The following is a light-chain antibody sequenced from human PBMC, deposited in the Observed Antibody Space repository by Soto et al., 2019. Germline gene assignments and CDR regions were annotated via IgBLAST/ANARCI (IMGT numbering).Light chain of an antibody. V-gene: IGKV1-39*01. Sequence: DIQMTQSPSSLSASVGDRVTISCRASQSINAFLTWYQQKPGEAPRLRIYGASNLQGGVPSRFSGSGSWTDFTLTISSLQPEDFALYDCQQNYSIPFTFGQGTKLEIK. CDR3: QQNYSIPFT. CDR1: QSINAF. CDR2: GAS. J-gene: IGKJ2*01.